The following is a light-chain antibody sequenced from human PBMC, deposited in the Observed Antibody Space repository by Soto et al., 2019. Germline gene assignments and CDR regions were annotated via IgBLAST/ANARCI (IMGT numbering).Light chain of an antibody. Sequence: QSALTQPASVSGSPGQSITISCTGTSSDVGGYNSVSWYQQHPGKAPKLIIYEISNRPSGVSNRFSGSKSGNTASLTISGLQAEDEADYYCSSYTSSITDVFGIGTKLTVL. J-gene: IGLJ1*01. CDR1: SSDVGGYNS. CDR3: SSYTSSITDV. CDR2: EIS. V-gene: IGLV2-14*03.